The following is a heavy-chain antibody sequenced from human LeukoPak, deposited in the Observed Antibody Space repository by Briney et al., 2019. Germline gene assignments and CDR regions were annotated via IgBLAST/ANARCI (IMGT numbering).Heavy chain of an antibody. CDR2: FDPEDGET. CDR1: GYTLTELS. D-gene: IGHD3-22*01. CDR3: ARTYYYDSSKAFDI. Sequence: ASVKVSCKVSGYTLTELSMHWVRQAPGKGLEWMGGFDPEDGETIYAQKFQGRVTMTEDTSTDTAYMELSSLRSEDTAVYYCARTYYYDSSKAFDIWGQGTMVTVSS. V-gene: IGHV1-24*01. J-gene: IGHJ3*02.